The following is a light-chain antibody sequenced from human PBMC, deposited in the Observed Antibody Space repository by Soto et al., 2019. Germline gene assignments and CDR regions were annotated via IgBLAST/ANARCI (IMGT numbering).Light chain of an antibody. Sequence: EIVLTQSPATLSLSPGERATLSCRASQSVSSYLAWYQQKPGQAPRLLIYDASNRATGIPARFSGSGSGTDFTLTISSLEPEDFAVYYCQERSHWPTWTFGQGTKV. J-gene: IGKJ1*01. V-gene: IGKV3-11*01. CDR3: QERSHWPTWT. CDR1: QSVSSY. CDR2: DAS.